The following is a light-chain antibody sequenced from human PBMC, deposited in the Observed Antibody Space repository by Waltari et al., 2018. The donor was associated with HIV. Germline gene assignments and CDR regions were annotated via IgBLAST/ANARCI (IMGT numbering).Light chain of an antibody. V-gene: IGLV1-40*01. CDR1: SSNIGARFD. Sequence: QSVLTQPPSVSGAPGQTVTISCTGSSSNIGARFDVHWYQQIPGTAPKLLMYGKNRPSGVPDRFSGSKSGTSASLAITGLQAEDEADYYCQTYDSSLSGSVVFGGGTKLTVL. CDR3: QTYDSSLSGSVV. J-gene: IGLJ2*01. CDR2: GK.